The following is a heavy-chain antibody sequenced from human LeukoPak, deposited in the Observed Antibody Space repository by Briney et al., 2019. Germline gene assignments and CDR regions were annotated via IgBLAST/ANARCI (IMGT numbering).Heavy chain of an antibody. Sequence: ASVKVSCKASGYTFTSYGISWVRQAPGQGLEWMGWISAYNGNTNYAQKLQGRVTMTTDTSTSTAYMELRSLRSDDTAVYYCARALSDFWSGYAFDYWGQGTLVTVSS. CDR3: ARALSDFWSGYAFDY. J-gene: IGHJ4*02. V-gene: IGHV1-18*01. CDR2: ISAYNGNT. D-gene: IGHD3-3*01. CDR1: GYTFTSYG.